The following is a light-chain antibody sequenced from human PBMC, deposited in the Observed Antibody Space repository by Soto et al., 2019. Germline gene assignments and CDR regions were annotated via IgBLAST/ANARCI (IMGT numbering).Light chain of an antibody. CDR1: QGIHSW. J-gene: IGKJ4*01. CDR3: QQSESLPLT. V-gene: IGKV1D-12*01. CDR2: STS. Sequence: DIQMTQSPSSVSASVGDRVPITCRASQGIHSWLAWYQQKPGKAPKLLIYSTSNLQSGVTSRFSGSGSGTDFTPTITSLQPEDFATYFCQQSESLPLTFGGGTTVEI.